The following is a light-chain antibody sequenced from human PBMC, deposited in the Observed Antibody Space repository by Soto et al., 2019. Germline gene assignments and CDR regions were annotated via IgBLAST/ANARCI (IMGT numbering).Light chain of an antibody. Sequence: VLTQCPGTLSLSPGERXXXXXRASQSVRSDLAWYQQKPGQAPRLLIYDASXRATGIPARFSGSGSGTDFTLTISSLEPEDFAVYYCQQRSNWITFGQGTRLEIK. CDR2: DAS. CDR1: QSVRSD. J-gene: IGKJ5*01. CDR3: QQRSNWIT. V-gene: IGKV3-11*01.